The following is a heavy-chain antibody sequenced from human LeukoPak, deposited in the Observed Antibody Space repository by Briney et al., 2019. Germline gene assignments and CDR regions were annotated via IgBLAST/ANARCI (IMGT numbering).Heavy chain of an antibody. CDR3: AKDFGMFSN. V-gene: IGHV3-23*01. J-gene: IGHJ4*02. D-gene: IGHD3-10*02. CDR1: GFTFSSNA. CDR2: ISATGGST. Sequence: PVGSLRISCAASGFTFSSNAMSWVRQAPGKGLEWVSAISATGGSTHSADSVKGRFTISRDSSKNTLYLQMNSLRAEDTAVYYCAKDFGMFSNWGQGTLVTVSS.